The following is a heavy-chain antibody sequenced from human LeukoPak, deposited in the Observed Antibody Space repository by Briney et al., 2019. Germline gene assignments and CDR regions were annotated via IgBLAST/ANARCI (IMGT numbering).Heavy chain of an antibody. Sequence: PSETLSLTCTVSGGSITSYYWSWIRQPPGKGLEWIGYIYYSGSTNYNPSLKSRVTISVDTSKNQFSLKLSSVTAADPAVYYCARVSYSSGWYGDAFDVWGQGTMVTVSS. J-gene: IGHJ3*01. D-gene: IGHD6-19*01. CDR2: IYYSGST. CDR3: ARVSYSSGWYGDAFDV. V-gene: IGHV4-59*01. CDR1: GGSITSYY.